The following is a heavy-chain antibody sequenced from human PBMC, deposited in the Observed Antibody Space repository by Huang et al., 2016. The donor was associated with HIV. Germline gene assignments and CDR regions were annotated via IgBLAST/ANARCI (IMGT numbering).Heavy chain of an antibody. J-gene: IGHJ4*02. Sequence: QLHLPSGPGLVKSSETLSLTCNVSDGSLNSGKYYWGWIRQSPGKGLEWIGSIFYTGSAHYNPSLESRVTIFVSSSKSQLSVRLRSVTAADTAVYYCARRRTHFTFDYWGQGTLVTVSS. CDR2: IFYTGSA. CDR1: DGSLNSGKYY. V-gene: IGHV4-39*01. CDR3: ARRRTHFTFDY.